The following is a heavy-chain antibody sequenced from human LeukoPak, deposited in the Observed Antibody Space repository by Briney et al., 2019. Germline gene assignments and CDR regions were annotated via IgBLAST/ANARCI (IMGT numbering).Heavy chain of an antibody. J-gene: IGHJ4*02. CDR1: GFTFSRYW. CDR3: ARVGSGWYHGDY. CDR2: ISSNGGST. Sequence: GGSLRLSCVASGFTFSRYWMHWVRQAPGKGLEYVSAISSNGGSTSYANSVKGRFTISRDNAKNSLYLQMNSLRVEDTALYFCARVGSGWYHGDYWGQGTLATVSS. V-gene: IGHV3-64*01. D-gene: IGHD6-19*01.